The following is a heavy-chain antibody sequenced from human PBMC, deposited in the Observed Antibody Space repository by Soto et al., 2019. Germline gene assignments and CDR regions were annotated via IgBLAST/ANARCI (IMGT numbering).Heavy chain of an antibody. CDR1: GGSISSGGYY. CDR2: IYYSGST. V-gene: IGHV4-31*03. D-gene: IGHD2-2*01. Sequence: PSETLSLTCTVSGGSISSGGYYWSWIRQHPGKGLEWFGYIYYSGSTYYNPSLKSRVTISVDTSKNQFSLKLSSVTAADTAVYYCARIVVPAAMPAFRVATDAFDIWGQGTMVTVSS. CDR3: ARIVVPAAMPAFRVATDAFDI. J-gene: IGHJ3*02.